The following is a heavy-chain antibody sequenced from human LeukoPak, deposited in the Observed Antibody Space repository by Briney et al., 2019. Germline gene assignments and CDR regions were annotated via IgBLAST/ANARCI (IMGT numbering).Heavy chain of an antibody. Sequence: PSETLSLTCTVSGGSISGYYWSWIRQPPGKGLEWIGYVYDSGATNDNPSLKSRVTISVDTSKNQFYLKVSSVTAADTAVYYCARHHFGTTYWFDPWGQGTLVTVSS. CDR2: VYDSGAT. CDR1: GGSISGYY. CDR3: ARHHFGTTYWFDP. J-gene: IGHJ5*02. V-gene: IGHV4-59*08. D-gene: IGHD1-1*01.